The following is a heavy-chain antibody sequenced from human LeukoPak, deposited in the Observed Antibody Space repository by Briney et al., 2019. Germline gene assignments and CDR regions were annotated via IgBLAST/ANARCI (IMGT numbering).Heavy chain of an antibody. CDR1: GFTFSSYG. V-gene: IGHV3-23*01. D-gene: IGHD6-19*01. CDR2: NSGSGGST. CDR3: ARRSGIAVAGAFDY. Sequence: GGTLRLSCAASGFTFSSYGMSWVRQAPGKGLEWVSSNSGSGGSTYYADSVKGRFTISRDNSKNTLYLQMNSLRAEDTAVYYCARRSGIAVAGAFDYWGQGTLVTVSS. J-gene: IGHJ4*02.